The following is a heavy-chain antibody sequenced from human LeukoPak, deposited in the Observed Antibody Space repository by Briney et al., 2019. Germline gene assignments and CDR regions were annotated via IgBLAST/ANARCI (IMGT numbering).Heavy chain of an antibody. J-gene: IGHJ4*02. CDR2: ISGSGGSI. CDR3: ARGDDYSTFDY. Sequence: GGTLRLSCAASGFTFSSYGMTWVRQAPGKGLEWVSTISGSGGSIYYADSVKGRFTISRDNDKNTVYLQMNSLRAEDTAVYYCARGDDYSTFDYSGQGTLVTVSS. D-gene: IGHD4-11*01. V-gene: IGHV3-23*01. CDR1: GFTFSSYG.